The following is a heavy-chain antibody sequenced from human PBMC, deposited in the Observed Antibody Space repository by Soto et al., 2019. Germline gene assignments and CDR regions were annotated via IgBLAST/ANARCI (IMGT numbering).Heavy chain of an antibody. Sequence: QVQLVQSGAEVKKPGSSVKVSCKASGGTLSIYGSSWVRQAPGQGLEWMGGTIPIFGTPNYAQKFQGRVTXXXXXXXSTAYMELSSLRSEDTAVYYCASPYTSSFAFDIWGQGTVVTVSS. J-gene: IGHJ3*02. CDR3: ASPYTSSFAFDI. D-gene: IGHD6-6*01. CDR2: TIPIFGTP. CDR1: GGTLSIYG. V-gene: IGHV1-69*01.